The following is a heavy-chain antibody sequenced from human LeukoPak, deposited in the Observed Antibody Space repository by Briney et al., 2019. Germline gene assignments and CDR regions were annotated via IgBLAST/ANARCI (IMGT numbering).Heavy chain of an antibody. Sequence: SETLSLTCTVSGGSISRSSYYWGWIRQPPGKGLEWIGSIYYSGSTHYNPSLKSRVTISADTSKNQFSLKLASVTAADTSVYFGARVGYCTNGVCYNWFDPWGQGTLVTVSS. CDR1: GGSISRSSYY. CDR2: IYYSGST. CDR3: ARVGYCTNGVCYNWFDP. V-gene: IGHV4-39*01. J-gene: IGHJ5*02. D-gene: IGHD2-8*01.